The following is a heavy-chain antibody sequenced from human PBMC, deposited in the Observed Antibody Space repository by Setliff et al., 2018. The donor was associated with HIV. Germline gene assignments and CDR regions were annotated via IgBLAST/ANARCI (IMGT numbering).Heavy chain of an antibody. J-gene: IGHJ4*02. CDR2: IIPIFGTA. V-gene: IGHV1-69*05. Sequence: GASVKVSCKASGGTFSSYAISWVRQAPGQGLEWMGGIIPIFGTANYAQKLQGRVTMTTDTSTSTAYMELRSLRSDDTAVYYCARAMKTMVRGVMGYWGQGTLVTVSS. CDR1: GGTFSSYA. D-gene: IGHD3-10*01. CDR3: ARAMKTMVRGVMGY.